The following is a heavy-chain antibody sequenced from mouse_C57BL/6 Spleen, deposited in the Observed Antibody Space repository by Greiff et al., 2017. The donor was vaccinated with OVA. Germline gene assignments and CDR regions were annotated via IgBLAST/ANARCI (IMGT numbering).Heavy chain of an antibody. CDR3: ARSGYRYFDY. D-gene: IGHD2-2*01. CDR2: IYWDDDK. Sequence: VTLKESGPGILQSSQTLSLPCSFSGFSLSSSGMGVSWIRQPSGKGLEWLAHIYWDDDKRYNPSLKSRLTISKDTSKNQVFHKITSVDTADTATYYCARSGYRYFDYWGQGTTLTVSS. J-gene: IGHJ2*01. CDR1: GFSLSSSGMG. V-gene: IGHV8-12*01.